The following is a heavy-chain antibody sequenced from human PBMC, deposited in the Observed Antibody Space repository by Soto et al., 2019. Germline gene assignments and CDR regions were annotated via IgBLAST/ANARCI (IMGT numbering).Heavy chain of an antibody. CDR2: IGESGTPT. V-gene: IGHV3-48*04. CDR3: ARDVNIVATSPGFDY. D-gene: IGHD5-12*01. Sequence: EVQLLESGGGLVQPGGSLRLSCAASGFTFSSYAMKWVRQAPGKGLEWVSLIGESGTPTYYADSVKGRFTISRDNAKNSLYLQMNSLRAEDTAVYYCARDVNIVATSPGFDYWGQGTLVTVSS. J-gene: IGHJ4*02. CDR1: GFTFSSYA.